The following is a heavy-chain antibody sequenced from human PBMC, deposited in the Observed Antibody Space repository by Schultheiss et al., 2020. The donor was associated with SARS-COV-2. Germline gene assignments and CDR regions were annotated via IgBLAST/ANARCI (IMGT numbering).Heavy chain of an antibody. CDR2: IYYSGST. CDR1: GGSISSYY. V-gene: IGHV4-59*08. CDR3: ARGSRSIATNFDY. D-gene: IGHD6-6*01. Sequence: SETLSLTCTVSGGSISSYYWSWIRQPAGKGLEWIGYIYYSGSTYYNPSLKSRVTISVDTSKNQFSLKLSSVTAADTAVYYCARGSRSIATNFDYWGQGTLVTVSS. J-gene: IGHJ4*02.